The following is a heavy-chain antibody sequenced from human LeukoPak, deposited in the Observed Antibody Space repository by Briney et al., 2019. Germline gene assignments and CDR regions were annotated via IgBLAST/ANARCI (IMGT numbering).Heavy chain of an antibody. J-gene: IGHJ5*02. Sequence: SETLSLTCTVSGYSISSGYYWGWIRQAPGKGLESIGNIYQSGSTYYNPSLKSRVTISIDMSKNLVSLKLTSVTAADTAVYYCADAYSGSYYGSWGQGTLVTISS. V-gene: IGHV4-38-2*02. CDR1: GYSISSGYY. D-gene: IGHD1-26*01. CDR3: ADAYSGSYYGS. CDR2: IYQSGST.